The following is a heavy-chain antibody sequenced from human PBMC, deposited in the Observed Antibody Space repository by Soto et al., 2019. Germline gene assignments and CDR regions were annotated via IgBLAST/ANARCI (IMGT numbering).Heavy chain of an antibody. CDR3: TTDLGYSNYGEDNWFDP. D-gene: IGHD4-4*01. CDR1: GFTFSNAW. Sequence: KAGGSLRLSCAASGFTFSNAWMSWVRQAPGKGLEWVGRIKSKTDGGTTDYAAPVKGRFTVSRDDSKNTLYLQMNSLKTEDTAVYYCTTDLGYSNYGEDNWFDPWGQGTLVTVSS. V-gene: IGHV3-15*01. CDR2: IKSKTDGGTT. J-gene: IGHJ5*02.